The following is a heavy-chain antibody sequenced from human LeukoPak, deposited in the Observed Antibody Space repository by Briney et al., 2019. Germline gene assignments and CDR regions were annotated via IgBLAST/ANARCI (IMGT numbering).Heavy chain of an antibody. J-gene: IGHJ5*02. Sequence: SETLSLTCTVSGGSISSYYWSWIRQPPGKGLEWLGYIYYRGSTNYNPSRKSRATISAGTSKNQCTLKLSSVTAAEAAVYYCARVGGYSSSLYEERWFDPWGQGTLVTVSS. D-gene: IGHD6-13*01. V-gene: IGHV4-59*01. CDR2: IYYRGST. CDR3: ARVGGYSSSLYEERWFDP. CDR1: GGSISSYY.